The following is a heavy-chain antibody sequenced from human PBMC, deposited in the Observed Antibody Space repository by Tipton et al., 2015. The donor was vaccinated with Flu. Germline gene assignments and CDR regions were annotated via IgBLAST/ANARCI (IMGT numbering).Heavy chain of an antibody. CDR2: IYYSGST. V-gene: IGHV4-39*07. Sequence: TLSLTCTVSGGSISSSSYYWGWIRQPPGKGLEWIGSIYYSGSTYYNPSLKSRVTISVDTSKHQFSLKLSSVTAAGTAVYYCARDTIFGVAHWGQGTLVTVSS. CDR1: GGSISSSSYY. D-gene: IGHD3-3*01. CDR3: ARDTIFGVAH. J-gene: IGHJ4*02.